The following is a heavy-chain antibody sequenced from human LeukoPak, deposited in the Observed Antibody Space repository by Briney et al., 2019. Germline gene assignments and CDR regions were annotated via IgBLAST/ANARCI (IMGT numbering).Heavy chain of an antibody. CDR3: ATENGSGSYYGY. V-gene: IGHV1-8*02. Sequence: ASVKVSCKASGYTFTAYYIHWVRQAPGQGLEWMGWMNPNSGNTGYAQKLQGRVTMTTDTSTSTAYMELRSLRSDDTAVYYCATENGSGSYYGYWGQGTLVTVSS. CDR2: MNPNSGNT. D-gene: IGHD3-10*01. J-gene: IGHJ4*02. CDR1: GYTFTAYY.